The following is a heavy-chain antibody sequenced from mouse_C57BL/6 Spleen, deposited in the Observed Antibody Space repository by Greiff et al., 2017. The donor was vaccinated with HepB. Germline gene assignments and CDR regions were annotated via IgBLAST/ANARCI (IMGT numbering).Heavy chain of an antibody. CDR3: ARSSGMGDGYYVAY. J-gene: IGHJ3*01. CDR2: INPSSGYT. Sequence: VQLQQSGAELARPGASVKMSCKASGYTFTSYTMHWVKQRPGQGLEWIGYINPSSGYTTYNQKYKDKATLTADKSSSTAYMQLRSLTSEDSAVYYCARSSGMGDGYYVAYWGQGTLVTVSA. D-gene: IGHD2-3*01. V-gene: IGHV1-4*01. CDR1: GYTFTSYT.